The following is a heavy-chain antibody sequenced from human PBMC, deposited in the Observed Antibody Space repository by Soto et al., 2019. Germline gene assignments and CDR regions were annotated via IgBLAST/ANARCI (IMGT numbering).Heavy chain of an antibody. J-gene: IGHJ6*02. CDR2: IRTKTYGGTA. D-gene: IGHD2-2*01. CDR3: ARDTVVPTVPDRNYDYYGMDV. Sequence: PRLSCTGSGFIFGDFVLSCFRQAPGKGLEWVAFIRTKTYGGTADYAASVRRRFTISRDDAKSIAYLQMNSLETEDTAMYYCARDTVVPTVPDRNYDYYGMDVWGQGTTVTVSS. V-gene: IGHV3-49*03. CDR1: GFIFGDFV.